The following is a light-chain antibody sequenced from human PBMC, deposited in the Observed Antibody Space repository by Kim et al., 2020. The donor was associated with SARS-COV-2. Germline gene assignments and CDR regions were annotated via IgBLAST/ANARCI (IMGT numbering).Light chain of an antibody. V-gene: IGKV4-1*01. Sequence: ATINCRSSQSILYWSNNKNYLSWYQLKPGQPPRLLISWASTRESGVPDRFSGGESGTDFTLTISNLQAEDVAIYYCQQYYAAPWTFGHGTKVDIK. CDR3: QQYYAAPWT. CDR2: WAS. J-gene: IGKJ1*01. CDR1: QSILYWSNNKNY.